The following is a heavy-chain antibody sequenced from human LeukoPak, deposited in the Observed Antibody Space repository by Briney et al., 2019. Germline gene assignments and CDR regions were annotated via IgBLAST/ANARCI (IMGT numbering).Heavy chain of an antibody. CDR2: IRVHKGDT. J-gene: IGHJ4*02. D-gene: IGHD2-2*01. Sequence: GASVKVSYKASGYTFTSYAISWVRQAPGQGREWMGWIRVHKGDTNHAQQLQCRVTMTTDTSTRTDYMELRSLRSEDTAVYYCARGEFICTINTCYASALDSWGQGTLVTVS. CDR3: ARGEFICTINTCYASALDS. V-gene: IGHV1-18*01. CDR1: GYTFTSYA.